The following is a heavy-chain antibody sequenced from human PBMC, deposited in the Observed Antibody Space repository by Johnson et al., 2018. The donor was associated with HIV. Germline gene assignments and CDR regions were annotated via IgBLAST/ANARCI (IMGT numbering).Heavy chain of an antibody. J-gene: IGHJ3*02. Sequence: QVQLVESGGGVVQPGRSLRLSCAASGFTFSDCYMSWLRQAPGKGLDWVSYISSSGKSTNYADSVKGRFTISRDNAKNSLSLQMNSLRVEDTAVYYCARAIDQGYSSGWSSDVYDIWGQGTMVTVSA. CDR1: GFTFSDCY. CDR3: ARAIDQGYSSGWSSDVYDI. D-gene: IGHD6-19*01. V-gene: IGHV3-11*04. CDR2: ISSSGKST.